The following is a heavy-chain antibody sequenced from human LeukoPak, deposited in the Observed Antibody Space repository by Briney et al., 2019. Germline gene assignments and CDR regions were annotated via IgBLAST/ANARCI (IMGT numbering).Heavy chain of an antibody. CDR2: IKQDGSEK. J-gene: IGHJ4*02. CDR3: ARDLYDRSGYYYDYFDY. V-gene: IGHV3-7*01. CDR1: GFTFSSYW. D-gene: IGHD3-22*01. Sequence: PGRSPRLSCAASGFTFSSYWMSWVRQAPGKGLEWVANIKQDGSEKYYVDSVKGRFTISRDNAKNSLYLQMNSQRAEDTAVYYCARDLYDRSGYYYDYFDYWGQGTLVTVSS.